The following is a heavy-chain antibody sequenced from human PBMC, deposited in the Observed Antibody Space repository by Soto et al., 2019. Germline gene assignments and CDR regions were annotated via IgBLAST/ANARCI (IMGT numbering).Heavy chain of an antibody. V-gene: IGHV1-69*13. Sequence: VASVKVSCKAPGGTFSSYAISWVRQAPGQGLEWMGGIIPIFGTANYAQKFQGRVTITADESTSTAYMELSSLRSEDTAVYYCALYSSGWYPIPDYWGQGTLVTVSS. CDR3: ALYSSGWYPIPDY. J-gene: IGHJ4*02. D-gene: IGHD6-19*01. CDR2: IIPIFGTA. CDR1: GGTFSSYA.